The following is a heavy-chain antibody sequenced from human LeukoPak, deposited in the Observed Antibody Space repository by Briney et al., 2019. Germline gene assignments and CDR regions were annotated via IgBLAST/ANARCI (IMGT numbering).Heavy chain of an antibody. CDR1: GFTFSNYG. Sequence: GGSLRLSCAASGFTFSNYGMHWVRQAPGKGLEWVAVISFDESNRYYADSVKGRFTLSRDNSKNTLYLQMNSLRVEDTAMYYCAKDFSGHDYWGQGTLVTVSS. D-gene: IGHD3-3*01. CDR2: ISFDESNR. V-gene: IGHV3-30*18. CDR3: AKDFSGHDY. J-gene: IGHJ4*02.